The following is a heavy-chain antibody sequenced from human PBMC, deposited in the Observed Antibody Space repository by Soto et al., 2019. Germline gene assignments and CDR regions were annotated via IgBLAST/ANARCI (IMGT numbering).Heavy chain of an antibody. D-gene: IGHD3-22*01. CDR2: IYHSGST. Sequence: PSETLSLTCAVSGYSISSGYYWGWIRQPPGKGLEWIGSIYHSGSTYYNPSLKSRVTISVDTSKNQFSLKLSSVTAADTAVYYCARADGYYYDSSGYYVSDAFDIWGQGTMVTVSS. V-gene: IGHV4-38-2*01. J-gene: IGHJ3*02. CDR3: ARADGYYYDSSGYYVSDAFDI. CDR1: GYSISSGYY.